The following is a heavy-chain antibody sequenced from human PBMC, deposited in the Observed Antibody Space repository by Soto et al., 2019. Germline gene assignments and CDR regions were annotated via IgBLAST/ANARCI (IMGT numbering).Heavy chain of an antibody. D-gene: IGHD1-26*01. CDR1: GFTFSYFE. CDR3: ARDTGRASADL. J-gene: IGHJ5*02. V-gene: IGHV3-48*03. CDR2: ISHTEERT. Sequence: TGGSLRLSCAASGFTFSYFEMNWARQAPWKGLERVAFISHTEERTDYADSVWGCFTIARDNAKNSLYLLMTRLRVDDTGIYYCARDTGRASADLWGQRTLVTVSS.